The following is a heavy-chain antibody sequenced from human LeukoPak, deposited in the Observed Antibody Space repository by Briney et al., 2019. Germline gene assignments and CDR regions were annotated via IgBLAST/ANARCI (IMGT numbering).Heavy chain of an antibody. Sequence: PSETLSLTCTVSGGSISSYYWSWIRQPPGKGLEWIGYIYYSGSTNYNPSLKSRVTISVDTSKNQFSLKLSSVTAADTAVYYCAKDTNSSGWYDGVGTDYWGQGTLVTVSS. CDR2: IYYSGST. V-gene: IGHV4-59*01. CDR1: GGSISSYY. J-gene: IGHJ4*02. CDR3: AKDTNSSGWYDGVGTDY. D-gene: IGHD6-19*01.